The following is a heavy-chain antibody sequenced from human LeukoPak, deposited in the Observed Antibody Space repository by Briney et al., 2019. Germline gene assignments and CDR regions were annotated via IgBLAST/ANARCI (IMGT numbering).Heavy chain of an antibody. CDR2: IVPIFGSP. V-gene: IGHV1-69*05. J-gene: IGHJ5*02. Sequence: GASVKVSCKASGDSFRSSTFAWVRQAPGRGLEWMGGIVPIFGSPNYAQKFQGRAAITTDDSTSTIYLELNSLTSEDTAMYYCAIGFLNVPFLSRPLNGSDPWGQGPLVTVP. D-gene: IGHD3-10*01. CDR1: GDSFRSST. CDR3: AIGFLNVPFLSRPLNGSDP.